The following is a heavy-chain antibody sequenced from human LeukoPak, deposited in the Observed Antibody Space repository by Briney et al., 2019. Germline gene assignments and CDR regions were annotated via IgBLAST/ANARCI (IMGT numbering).Heavy chain of an antibody. J-gene: IGHJ6*02. CDR1: GGSISSGGYY. Sequence: SETLPLTCTVSGGSISSGGYYWSWIRQHPGKGLEWIGYIYYSGSTYYNPSLKSRVTISVDTSKNQFSLKLSSVTAADTAVYYCARVDHYYYYGMDVWGQGTTVTVSS. V-gene: IGHV4-31*03. CDR3: ARVDHYYYYGMDV. CDR2: IYYSGST.